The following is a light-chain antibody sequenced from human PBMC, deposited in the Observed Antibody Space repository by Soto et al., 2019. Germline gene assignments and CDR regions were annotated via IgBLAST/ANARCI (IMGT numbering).Light chain of an antibody. Sequence: QSVLTQPASVSGSPGQSITISCTGTSIDVGSYNLVSWYQQHPGKAPKLMIYEVSKRPSGVSNRFSGSKSGNTASLTISGLQAEDEADYYCCSYAGSSTFFGTGTKVTV. CDR1: SIDVGSYNL. J-gene: IGLJ1*01. CDR3: CSYAGSSTF. CDR2: EVS. V-gene: IGLV2-23*02.